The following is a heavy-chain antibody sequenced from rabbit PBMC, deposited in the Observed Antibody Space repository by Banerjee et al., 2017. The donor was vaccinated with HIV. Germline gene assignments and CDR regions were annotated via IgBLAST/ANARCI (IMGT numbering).Heavy chain of an antibody. CDR1: GFSFSNNYY. CDR2: INTGSGSA. J-gene: IGHJ4*01. CDR3: ARDDYGDLWSFNL. D-gene: IGHD2-1*01. Sequence: QSLEESGGDLVKPGASLTLTCTASGFSFSNNYYMCWVRQAPGKGLEWIGCINTGSGSAYYASWAKGRFTMSKISSTTVTLQMTSLTAADTATYFCARDDYGDLWSFNLWGQGTLVTVS. V-gene: IGHV1S40*01.